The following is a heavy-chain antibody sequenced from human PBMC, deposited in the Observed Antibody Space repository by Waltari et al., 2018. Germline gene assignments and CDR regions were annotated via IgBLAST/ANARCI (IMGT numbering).Heavy chain of an antibody. CDR2: IYSVGST. J-gene: IGHJ4*02. CDR3: ARLDYGDYIDY. D-gene: IGHD4-17*01. CDR1: GFTVRSTY. V-gene: IGHV3-53*01. Sequence: EVQLVESGGDLIQPGGSLRLSCEDPGFTVRSTYMSGVRQAPGKGLEWVSVIYSVGSTYYADSVKGRFTISRDNSKNTLYLQMNSLRAEDTAVYYCARLDYGDYIDYWGQGTLVTVSS.